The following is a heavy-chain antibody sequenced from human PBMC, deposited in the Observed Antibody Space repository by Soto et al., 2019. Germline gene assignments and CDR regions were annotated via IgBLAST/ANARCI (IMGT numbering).Heavy chain of an antibody. D-gene: IGHD6-6*01. V-gene: IGHV1-69*13. CDR1: GCTFSSYS. CDR2: IIPIFGTA. J-gene: IGHJ5*02. Sequence: ASVKVSCKASGCTFSSYSITWVRQAPGQGLEWMGGIIPIFGTANYAQKFQGRVTITADESTSTAYMELSSLRSEDTALYYCARDHSTSSYSWFDPWGQGTLVTV. CDR3: ARDHSTSSYSWFDP.